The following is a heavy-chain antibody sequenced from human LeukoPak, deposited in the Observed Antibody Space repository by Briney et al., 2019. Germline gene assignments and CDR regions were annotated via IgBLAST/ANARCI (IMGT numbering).Heavy chain of an antibody. CDR1: GFTFSSYW. Sequence: GGSLRLSCAASGFTFSSYWMHWVRQAPGEGLVWVSRIDSDGSPTTYADSVKGRFTISRDNAKNTLYLQMNSLRAEDTAVYYCARETQQYYSVGGMDVWGQGTTVTVSS. V-gene: IGHV3-74*01. J-gene: IGHJ6*02. D-gene: IGHD3-10*01. CDR3: ARETQQYYSVGGMDV. CDR2: IDSDGSPT.